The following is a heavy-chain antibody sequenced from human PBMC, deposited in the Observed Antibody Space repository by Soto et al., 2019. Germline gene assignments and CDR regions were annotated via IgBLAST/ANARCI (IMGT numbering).Heavy chain of an antibody. D-gene: IGHD1-7*01. V-gene: IGHV3-64*01. CDR3: VRRVSGNYDY. CDR2: ISSNGGTT. CDR1: GFTFSSYD. J-gene: IGHJ4*02. Sequence: EVQLAESGGGMVQPGGSLRLSCVASGFTFSSYDMHWVRQAPGKGLEYVSSISSNGGTTYYGNSVKGRFPISRDNSKITLYLQMGSLRADDMAVYYCVRRVSGNYDYWGQGTLVTLSS.